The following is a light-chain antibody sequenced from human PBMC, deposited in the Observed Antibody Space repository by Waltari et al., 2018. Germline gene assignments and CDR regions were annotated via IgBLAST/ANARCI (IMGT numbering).Light chain of an antibody. V-gene: IGKV1-9*01. CDR1: QAISTY. Sequence: DIQLTQAPSFLSASVGDRVTITCRASQAISTYLAWYQQKPGKAPEVLISAAYALQSGVPSRFSGSGSGTEFTLTISSLQPEDFATYYCQQLNSYPLTFGGGTKVQIK. J-gene: IGKJ4*01. CDR3: QQLNSYPLT. CDR2: AAY.